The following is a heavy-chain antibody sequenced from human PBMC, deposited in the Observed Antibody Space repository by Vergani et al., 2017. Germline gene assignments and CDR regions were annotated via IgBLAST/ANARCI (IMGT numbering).Heavy chain of an antibody. CDR3: AKDLSGSYYRLEWAPDY. J-gene: IGHJ4*02. CDR2: ISSSSSYI. Sequence: EVQLLESGGGLVQPGGSLRLSCAASGFTFSSYSMNWVRQAPGKGLEWVSSISSSSSYIYYAESVKGRFTISRDNAKNSLYLQMNSLRAEDTAVYYCAKDLSGSYYRLEWAPDYWGQGTLVTVSS. D-gene: IGHD1-26*01. CDR1: GFTFSSYS. V-gene: IGHV3-21*01.